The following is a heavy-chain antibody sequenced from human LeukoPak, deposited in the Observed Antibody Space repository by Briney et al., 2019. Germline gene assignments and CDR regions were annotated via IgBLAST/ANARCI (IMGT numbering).Heavy chain of an antibody. Sequence: SETLSLTCAVYGGSFSGYYWSWIRQPPGKGLEWIGEINHSGSTNYNPSLKSRVTISVDTSKNQFSLKQSSVTAAETAVYYCARLPVYYYDSSGYYELMAFDYWGQGTLVTVSS. CDR1: GGSFSGYY. CDR3: ARLPVYYYDSSGYYELMAFDY. D-gene: IGHD3-22*01. J-gene: IGHJ4*02. V-gene: IGHV4-34*01. CDR2: INHSGST.